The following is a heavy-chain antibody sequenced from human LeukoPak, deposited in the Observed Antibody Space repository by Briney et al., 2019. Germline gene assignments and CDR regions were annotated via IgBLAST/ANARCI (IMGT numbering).Heavy chain of an antibody. V-gene: IGHV3-48*01. J-gene: IGHJ3*02. CDR1: GFTFSSYS. CDR2: ISSSSSTI. CDR3: ARELSPVTTNDAFDI. D-gene: IGHD4-17*01. Sequence: PGGSLRLSCAASGFTFSSYSMNWVRQAPGKRLEWVSYISSSSSTIYYADSVKGRFTISRDNAKNSLYLQMNSLRAEDTAVYYCARELSPVTTNDAFDIWGQGTMVTVSS.